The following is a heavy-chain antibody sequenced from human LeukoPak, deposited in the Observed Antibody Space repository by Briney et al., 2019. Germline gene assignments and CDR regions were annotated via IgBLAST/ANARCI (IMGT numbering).Heavy chain of an antibody. D-gene: IGHD5-12*01. V-gene: IGHV3-7*01. CDR2: IKQDGSEK. Sequence: GGSLRLSCAASGFTFSSYWMSWVRQAPGKGLEWVANIKQDGSEKYYVDSVKGRFTISRDNAKNSLYLQMNSLRAEDTAVYYCARVEYSRYDLPYEDYWGQGTLVTVSS. CDR1: GFTFSSYW. J-gene: IGHJ4*02. CDR3: ARVEYSRYDLPYEDY.